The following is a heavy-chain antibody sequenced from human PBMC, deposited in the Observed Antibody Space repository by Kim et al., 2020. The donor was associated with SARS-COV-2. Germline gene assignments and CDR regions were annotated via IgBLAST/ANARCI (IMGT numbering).Heavy chain of an antibody. V-gene: IGHV1-2*02. CDR3: ARDTFYYDTSGSLDF. D-gene: IGHD3-22*01. J-gene: IGHJ4*02. Sequence: AQSFPGRVTMTRDTSMNTAYMELSSLSSDDTAVYYCARDTFYYDTSGSLDFWGQGALVTVSS.